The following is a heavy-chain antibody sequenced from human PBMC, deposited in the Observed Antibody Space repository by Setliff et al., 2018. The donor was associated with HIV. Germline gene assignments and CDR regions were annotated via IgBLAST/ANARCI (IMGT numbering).Heavy chain of an antibody. J-gene: IGHJ4*02. CDR1: GGSFSAYY. D-gene: IGHD1-7*01. Sequence: SETLSLTCAVYGGSFSAYYWNWIRQSPGKGLEWIGEVNHSGSSYYNASLRSRVTISADPSKSQVSLKLSSVTAADTAAYYCARAGGTGDFDFWGQGTLVTVSS. V-gene: IGHV4-34*01. CDR2: VNHSGSS. CDR3: ARAGGTGDFDF.